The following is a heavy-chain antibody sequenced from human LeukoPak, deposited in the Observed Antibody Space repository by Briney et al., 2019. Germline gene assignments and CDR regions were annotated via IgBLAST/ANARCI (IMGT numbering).Heavy chain of an antibody. Sequence: SETLSLTCTVSGGSIRSYYWSWIRQPPGKGLEWIAYNPSLKSRVTISVDMSKNQFSLKLNSVTAADTAVYYCARGSGWSTPFDYWGRGTLVTVSS. J-gene: IGHJ4*02. CDR1: GGSIRSYY. CDR3: ARGSGWSTPFDY. D-gene: IGHD6-19*01. V-gene: IGHV4-4*09.